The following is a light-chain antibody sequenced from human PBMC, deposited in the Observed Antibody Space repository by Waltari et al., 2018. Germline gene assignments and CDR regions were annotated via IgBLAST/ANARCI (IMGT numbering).Light chain of an antibody. CDR2: GEN. CDR3: NSRDSSGDRLV. J-gene: IGLJ3*02. CDR1: TLRRHL. V-gene: IGLV3-19*01. Sequence: SSELTQDPAVSVALGQTVRITCQGDTLRRHLASWFQQKQGQPPVVVVHGENNRPSGIPDRFSGSRSGNTVSLTIAGVQAEDEADYYCNSRDSSGDRLVFGGGTKLTVL.